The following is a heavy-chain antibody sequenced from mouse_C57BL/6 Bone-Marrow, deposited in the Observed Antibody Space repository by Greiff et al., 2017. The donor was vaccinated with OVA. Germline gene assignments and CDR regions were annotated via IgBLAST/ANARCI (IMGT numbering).Heavy chain of an antibody. Sequence: EVQLQQSGPELVKPGASVKISCKASGYTFTDYYMNWVKQSHGKSLEWIGDINPNNGGTSYNQKFKGKATLTVDKSSSTAYMELRILTSEDAAVDYCARDYGSSYGFAYWGQGTLVTVSA. J-gene: IGHJ3*01. CDR1: GYTFTDYY. D-gene: IGHD1-1*01. V-gene: IGHV1-26*01. CDR2: INPNNGGT. CDR3: ARDYGSSYGFAY.